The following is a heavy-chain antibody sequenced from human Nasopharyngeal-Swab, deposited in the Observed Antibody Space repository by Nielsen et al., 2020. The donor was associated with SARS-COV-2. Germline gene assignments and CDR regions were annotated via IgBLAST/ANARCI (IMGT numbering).Heavy chain of an antibody. CDR3: TRHYEYYDSSGYYYEGIDY. Sequence: GESPKISCAASGFTFSGSAMHWVRQASGKGLEWVGRIRSKANSYATAYAASVKGRFTISRDDSKNTAYLQMNSLKTEDTAVYYCTRHYEYYDSSGYYYEGIDYWGQGTRVTVSS. V-gene: IGHV3-73*01. J-gene: IGHJ4*02. D-gene: IGHD3-22*01. CDR2: IRSKANSYAT. CDR1: GFTFSGSA.